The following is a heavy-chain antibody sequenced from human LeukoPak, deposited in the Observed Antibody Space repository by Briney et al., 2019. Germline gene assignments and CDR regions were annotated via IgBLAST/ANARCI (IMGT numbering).Heavy chain of an antibody. D-gene: IGHD6-6*01. J-gene: IGHJ4*02. V-gene: IGHV4-59*01. CDR2: IYHSGST. Sequence: SETLSLTCTVSGGSISGYYWSWIRQPPGNGLEYIGYIYHSGSTNYNPSLKSRVTMSVDKSKNQCSLRLRSVTAADTAMYFCARSTPESSTSFDYWGRGTLVTVSS. CDR3: ARSTPESSTSFDY. CDR1: GGSISGYY.